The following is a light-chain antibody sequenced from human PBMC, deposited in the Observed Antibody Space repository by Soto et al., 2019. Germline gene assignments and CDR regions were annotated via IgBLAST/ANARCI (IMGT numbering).Light chain of an antibody. CDR3: KPRTPPPPT. CDR2: EVS. Sequence: VVLTQTPLSLSVTPGQPASISCKSSQSLLHNGGETYLFWYLQKPGQSPQLLIYEVSNRFSGVAGRFRGHGSRTDLTPGNRLVGAEVVWNFFRKPRTPPPPTFRQGNRLGIK. V-gene: IGKV2D-29*02. J-gene: IGKJ5*01. CDR1: QSLLHNGGETY.